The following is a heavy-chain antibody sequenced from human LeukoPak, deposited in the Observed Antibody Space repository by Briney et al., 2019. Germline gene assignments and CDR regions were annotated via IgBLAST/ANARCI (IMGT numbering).Heavy chain of an antibody. CDR2: ISGSGGST. V-gene: IGHV3-23*01. CDR3: AKDLYYDSSGYRLDY. D-gene: IGHD3-22*01. J-gene: IGHJ4*02. CDR1: GFTLRSYA. Sequence: GGSLRLSCAASGFTLRSYAMSWVRQAPGKGLEWVSAISGSGGSTYYADSVKGRFTISRDNSKNTLYLGMNSLRAEDTAVYYCAKDLYYDSSGYRLDYWGQGTLVTVSS.